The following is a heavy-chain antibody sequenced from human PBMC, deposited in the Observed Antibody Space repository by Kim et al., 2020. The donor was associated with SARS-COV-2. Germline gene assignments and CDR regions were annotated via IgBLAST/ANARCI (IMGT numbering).Heavy chain of an antibody. Sequence: VKGRFTISRENAKNSRYLQMNGLGEEDTAVYYCARVYGGITMVRGDWFDPWGQGTLVTVSS. D-gene: IGHD3-10*01. J-gene: IGHJ5*02. CDR3: ARVYGGITMVRGDWFDP. V-gene: IGHV3-48*02.